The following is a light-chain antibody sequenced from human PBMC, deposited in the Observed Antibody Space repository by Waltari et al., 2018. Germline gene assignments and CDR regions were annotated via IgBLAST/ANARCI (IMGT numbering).Light chain of an antibody. Sequence: QSALTQPASVSGSPGPSITISRTGTSSDVGGYNYFSWYQQHPGKAPKLMIYEVSNRPSGVSNRFSGSKSGNTASLTISGLQAEDEADYYCSSYTSSSTVVFGGGTKLTVL. CDR2: EVS. CDR3: SSYTSSSTVV. CDR1: SSDVGGYNY. J-gene: IGLJ2*01. V-gene: IGLV2-14*01.